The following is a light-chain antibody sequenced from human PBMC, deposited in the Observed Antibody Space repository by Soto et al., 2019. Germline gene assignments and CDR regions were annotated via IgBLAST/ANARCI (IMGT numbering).Light chain of an antibody. J-gene: IGKJ1*01. Sequence: DIQMTQSPSTLSASVGDRVTITCRASQSISTWLAWYQQKPGKAPKLLIYDASSLESGVPSSFSGSGSGTEFTLTISSLQSEDFAVYYCQQYNNWPPWTFGQGTKVDIK. CDR1: QSISTW. CDR3: QQYNNWPPWT. V-gene: IGKV1-5*01. CDR2: DAS.